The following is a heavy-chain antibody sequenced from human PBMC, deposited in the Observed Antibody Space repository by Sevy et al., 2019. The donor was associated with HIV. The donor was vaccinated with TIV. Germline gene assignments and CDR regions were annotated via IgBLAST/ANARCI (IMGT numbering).Heavy chain of an antibody. J-gene: IGHJ4*02. CDR3: ARGKYTGAPSDY. CDR2: IYYSGST. Sequence: SETLSLTCTVSGGSISSGGYYWSWIRQHPGKGLEWFGYIYYSGSTYYNPSLKSRVTISVDTSKNQFSLKLSSVTAADTAVYYCARGKYTGAPSDYWGQGTLVTVSS. V-gene: IGHV4-31*03. D-gene: IGHD1-26*01. CDR1: GGSISSGGYY.